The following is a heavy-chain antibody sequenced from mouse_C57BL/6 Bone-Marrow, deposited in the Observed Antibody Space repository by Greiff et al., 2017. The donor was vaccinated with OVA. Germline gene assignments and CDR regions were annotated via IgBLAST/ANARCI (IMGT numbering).Heavy chain of an antibody. CDR1: GFNIKDDY. D-gene: IGHD1-1*01. CDR2: IDPENGDT. CDR3: TTQGGFITTVAGDY. J-gene: IGHJ2*01. Sequence: EVKVVESGAELVRPGASVKLSCTASGFNIKDDYMHWVKQRPEQGLEWIGWIDPENGDTEYASKFQGKATITADTSSSTAYLQLSSLTSEDTAVYYCTTQGGFITTVAGDYWGQGTTLTVSS. V-gene: IGHV14-4*01.